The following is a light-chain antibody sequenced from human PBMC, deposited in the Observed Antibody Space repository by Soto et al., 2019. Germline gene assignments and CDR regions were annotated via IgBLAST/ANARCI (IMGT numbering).Light chain of an antibody. CDR1: QTISSW. J-gene: IGKJ1*01. CDR2: KAS. Sequence: DIQMTQSPSTLSGSVGDRVTITCRASQTISSWLAWYQQKPGKAPKLPIYKASTLKSGVPSRFSGSGSGTEFTLTISSLQPDDFATYYCQQYNSYWTFGQGTKV. CDR3: QQYNSYWT. V-gene: IGKV1-5*03.